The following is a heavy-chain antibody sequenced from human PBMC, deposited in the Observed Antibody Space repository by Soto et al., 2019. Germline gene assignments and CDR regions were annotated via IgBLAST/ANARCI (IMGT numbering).Heavy chain of an antibody. J-gene: IGHJ4*02. CDR3: ARWDYGDYARFDY. CDR1: GYIFTSHD. V-gene: IGHV1-8*01. CDR2: MNPNSGNT. Sequence: QVQLVQSGAEVKKSGASVKVSCKASGYIFTSHDINWVRQATGQGLEWMGWMNPNSGNTGYAQKFQGRVTMTRNTSISTAYMELSSLRSEDTAVYYCARWDYGDYARFDYWGQGTLVTVSS. D-gene: IGHD4-17*01.